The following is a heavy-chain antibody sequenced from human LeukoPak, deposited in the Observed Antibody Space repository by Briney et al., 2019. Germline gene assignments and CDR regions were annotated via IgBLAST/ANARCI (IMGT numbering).Heavy chain of an antibody. D-gene: IGHD2-15*01. V-gene: IGHV3-21*01. Sequence: GGSLRLSCAASGFTFSSYSMNWVRQAPGKGLEWVSSISSSSSYIYYADSVKGRFTISRDNAKNSLYLQMNSLRAEDTAVYYCARFPESGGSSPVYYYYYMDVWGKGTTVTISS. J-gene: IGHJ6*03. CDR1: GFTFSSYS. CDR2: ISSSSSYI. CDR3: ARFPESGGSSPVYYYYYMDV.